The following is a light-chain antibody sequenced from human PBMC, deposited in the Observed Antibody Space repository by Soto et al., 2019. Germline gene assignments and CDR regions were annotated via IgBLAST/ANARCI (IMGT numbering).Light chain of an antibody. CDR2: GVS. CDR3: SSYGASSTL. CDR1: SSDLGLYNH. V-gene: IGLV2-14*03. J-gene: IGLJ2*01. Sequence: QSALTQPASVSGSPGQSITIPCTGSSSDLGLYNHVSWYQQHPGKAPKLLIYGVSYRPSGISARFSGAKSGKTASLTISGLEPEDEADYYCSSYGASSTLFGGGTKLTVL.